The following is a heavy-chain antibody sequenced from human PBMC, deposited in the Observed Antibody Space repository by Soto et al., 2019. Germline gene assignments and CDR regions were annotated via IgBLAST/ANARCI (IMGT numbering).Heavy chain of an antibody. J-gene: IGHJ5*02. CDR1: GGSFSGYY. D-gene: IGHD3-22*01. V-gene: IGHV4-34*01. CDR3: ARVHVVVITYWFDP. Sequence: QVQLQQWGAGLLKPSETLSLTCAVYGGSFSGYYWSWIRQPPGKGLEWIGEINHSGSTNYNPSLKSRVTISVDTSKNQFSLKLSSVTAADTAVYYCARVHVVVITYWFDPWGQVTLVTVSS. CDR2: INHSGST.